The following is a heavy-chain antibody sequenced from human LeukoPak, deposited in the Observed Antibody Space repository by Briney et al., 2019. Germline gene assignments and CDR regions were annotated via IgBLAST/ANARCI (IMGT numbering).Heavy chain of an antibody. J-gene: IGHJ5*02. V-gene: IGHV4-39*07. CDR1: GGSISSSSYY. Sequence: SETLSLTCTVSGGSISSSSYYWGWIRQPPGKGLEWIGSIYYSGSTYYNPSLKSRFTISVDTSKNQFSLKLSSVTAADTAVYYCARTYDFWRTAHHWFDPWGQGTLVTVSS. D-gene: IGHD3-3*01. CDR2: IYYSGST. CDR3: ARTYDFWRTAHHWFDP.